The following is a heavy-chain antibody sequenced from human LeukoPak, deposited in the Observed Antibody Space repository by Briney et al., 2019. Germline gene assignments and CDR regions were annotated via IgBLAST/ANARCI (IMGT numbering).Heavy chain of an antibody. CDR3: ARGVRSTMIVVAPSHYFDY. D-gene: IGHD3-22*01. J-gene: IGHJ4*02. CDR2: IYYSGST. CDR1: GGSISSSSYY. Sequence: SETLSLTCTVSGGSISSSSYYWGWIRQPPGKGLEWIGSIYYSGSTYYNPSLKSRVTISVDTSKNQFSLKLSSVTAADTAVYYCARGVRSTMIVVAPSHYFDYWGQGTLVTVSS. V-gene: IGHV4-39*07.